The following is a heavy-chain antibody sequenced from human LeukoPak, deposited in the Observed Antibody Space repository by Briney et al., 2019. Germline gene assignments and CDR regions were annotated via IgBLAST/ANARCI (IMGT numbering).Heavy chain of an antibody. CDR3: AKGVSGYGSGRPFDY. CDR1: GFTFSSYA. Sequence: RAGGFLRLSCATSGFTFSSYAMIWVRQAPGKGLEWVSLISDSGTSTYYPDSVKGRFTISRDNSKNTVYLQMNSLRAEDTAVYYCAKGVSGYGSGRPFDYWGQGTLVTVSS. CDR2: ISDSGTST. J-gene: IGHJ4*02. V-gene: IGHV3-23*01. D-gene: IGHD3-10*01.